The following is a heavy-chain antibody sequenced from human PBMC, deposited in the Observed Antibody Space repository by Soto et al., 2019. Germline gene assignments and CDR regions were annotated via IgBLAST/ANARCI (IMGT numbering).Heavy chain of an antibody. J-gene: IGHJ1*01. CDR3: ARGGSSYGQEH. CDR1: GYTFTNYF. CDR2: INPSDGGR. Sequence: SVKVSCKTSGYTFTNYFVHWVRQAPGQGLEWMGLINPSDGGRSYAQKFQGRVTMTRDTSTSTGYMELNSLRSEDTAVYYCARGGSSYGQEHWGQGTLVTVSS. V-gene: IGHV1-46*01. D-gene: IGHD5-18*01.